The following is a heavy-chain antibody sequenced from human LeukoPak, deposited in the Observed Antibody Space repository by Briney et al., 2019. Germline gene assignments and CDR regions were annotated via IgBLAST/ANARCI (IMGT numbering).Heavy chain of an antibody. D-gene: IGHD6-13*01. V-gene: IGHV3-30*02. CDR2: IRYDGSNK. J-gene: IGHJ4*02. CDR1: RFTFSSYG. Sequence: GGSLRLSCAAYRFTFSSYGMHWVRQAPGKGLEWVAFIRYDGSNKYYADSVRGRFTISRDNSKNTLYLQMNSLRAEDTAVYYCAKLAGRSWHTDYWGQGTLVTVYS. CDR3: AKLAGRSWHTDY.